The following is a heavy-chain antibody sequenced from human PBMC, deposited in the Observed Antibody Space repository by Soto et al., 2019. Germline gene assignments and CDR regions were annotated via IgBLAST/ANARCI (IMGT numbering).Heavy chain of an antibody. CDR3: ARXRGSGWPEYYYYYGMDV. CDR1: GGSVRSGSYY. CDR2: IYYSGST. J-gene: IGHJ6*01. Sequence: SETLSLTCTVSGGSVRSGSYYWIWIRQPPGKGLEWIGYIYYSGSTNYNPSLKSRVTISVDTSKNQFSLKLSSVTAADTAVYYCARXRGSGWPEYYYYYGMDVWGQGTTVTVSS. D-gene: IGHD6-19*01. V-gene: IGHV4-61*01.